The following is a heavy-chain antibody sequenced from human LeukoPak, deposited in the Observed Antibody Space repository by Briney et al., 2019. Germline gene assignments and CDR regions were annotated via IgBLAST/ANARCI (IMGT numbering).Heavy chain of an antibody. CDR1: GFTFSSYA. J-gene: IGHJ4*02. V-gene: IGHV3-23*01. CDR2: ISGSGGST. CDR3: AKSGRRWELHRNYFDY. Sequence: GGSLRLSCAASGFTFSSYAMSWVRQAPGKGLEWVSAISGSGGSTYYADSVKGRSTISRDNSKNTLYLQMNSLRAEDTAVYYCAKSGRRWELHRNYFDYWGQGTLVTVSS. D-gene: IGHD1-26*01.